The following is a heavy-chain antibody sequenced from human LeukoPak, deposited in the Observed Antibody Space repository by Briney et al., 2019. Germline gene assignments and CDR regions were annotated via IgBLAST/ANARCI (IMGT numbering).Heavy chain of an antibody. CDR2: IYYSGST. D-gene: IGHD3-22*01. CDR1: GGSISSYY. V-gene: IGHV4-59*08. CDR3: ARHNPSGGSDYYFNY. J-gene: IGHJ4*02. Sequence: TSETLSLTCTVSGGSISSYYWSWIRQPPGKGLEWIGYIYYSGSTNYNPSLKSRVTISVDTSKNQFSLKLTSVTAADTAVYYCARHNPSGGSDYYFNYWGQGTLVTVSS.